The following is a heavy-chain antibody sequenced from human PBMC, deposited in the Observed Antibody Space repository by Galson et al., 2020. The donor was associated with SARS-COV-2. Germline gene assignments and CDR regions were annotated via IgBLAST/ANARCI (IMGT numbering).Heavy chain of an antibody. CDR2: IYYSGST. CDR1: GGSISSYY. CDR3: ARGRGCSGYAQGSYYGMDV. J-gene: IGHJ6*02. V-gene: IGHV4-59*01. D-gene: IGHD5-12*01. Sequence: SETLYLTCTVSGGSISSYYWSWIRQPPGKGLEWIGYIYYSGSTNYNPSLKSRVTISVDTSKNQFSLKLSSVTAADTAVYYCARGRGCSGYAQGSYYGMDVWGQGTTVTVSS.